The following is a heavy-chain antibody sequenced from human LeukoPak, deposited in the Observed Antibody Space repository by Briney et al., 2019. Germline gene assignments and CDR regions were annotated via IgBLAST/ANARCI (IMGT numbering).Heavy chain of an antibody. J-gene: IGHJ5*02. CDR1: GYTFTSYG. V-gene: IGHV1-18*01. Sequence: GASVKVSCKASGYTFTSYGISWVRQAPGQGLEWMGWISAYDGNTNYAQKLQGRVTMTTDTSTSTAYMELRSLRSDDTAVYYCARQGRPSWFGDSWFDPWGQGTLVTVSS. CDR3: ARQGRPSWFGDSWFDP. CDR2: ISAYDGNT. D-gene: IGHD3-10*01.